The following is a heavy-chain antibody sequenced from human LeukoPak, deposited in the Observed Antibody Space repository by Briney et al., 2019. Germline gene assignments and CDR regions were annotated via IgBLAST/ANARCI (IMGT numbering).Heavy chain of an antibody. V-gene: IGHV3-66*02. CDR3: ARDRSWAFDY. Sequence: PGGSLRLSCAASGFTVSSNYINWVRQAPGQGLEWVSVTYNGGNTYYADSVKGRFTMSRDNSKNTLYLQMNSLRPEDTAVYYCARDRSWAFDYWGQGTLVTVSS. CDR1: GFTVSSNY. CDR2: TYNGGNT. D-gene: IGHD3-22*01. J-gene: IGHJ4*02.